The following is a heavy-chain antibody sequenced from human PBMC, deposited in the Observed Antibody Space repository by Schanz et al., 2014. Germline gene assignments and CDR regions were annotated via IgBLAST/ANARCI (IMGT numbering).Heavy chain of an antibody. J-gene: IGHJ5*02. CDR1: GFTFSTHA. CDR2: VSRSTPDI. Sequence: EMQLLESGGGLIQPGGSLRLSCAASGFTFSTHAMSWVRQAPGKGLEWVSYVSRSTPDIYYADSVKGRFTMSRDNAKNSVFLQMNSLRAEDTAVYYCARGRVLESWGQGTLVTVSS. V-gene: IGHV3-48*01. D-gene: IGHD1-1*01. CDR3: ARGRVLES.